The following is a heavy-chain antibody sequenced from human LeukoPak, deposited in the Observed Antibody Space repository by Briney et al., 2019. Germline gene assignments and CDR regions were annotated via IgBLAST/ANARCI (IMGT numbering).Heavy chain of an antibody. J-gene: IGHJ6*03. V-gene: IGHV1-8*01. CDR3: ARVADPYDFWSGYYPGRFYYYYYMDV. CDR2: MNPNSGNT. Sequence: EASVKVSCKASGYTFTSYDINWVRQATGQGPEWMGWMNPNSGNTGYAQKFQGRVTMTRNTSISTAYMELSSLRSEDTAVYYCARVADPYDFWSGYYPGRFYYYYYMDVWGKGTTVTVSS. D-gene: IGHD3-3*01. CDR1: GYTFTSYD.